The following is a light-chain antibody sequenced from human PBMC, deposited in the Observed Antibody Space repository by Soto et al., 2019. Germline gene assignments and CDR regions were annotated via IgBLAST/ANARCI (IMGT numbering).Light chain of an antibody. CDR2: AAS. CDR3: QQLHGYPIT. Sequence: IPLTQSPASLSAYVGNRVTITCRASQGISSYLAWYQQKPGKAPKLLIYAASTLQSGVPSRFSGSGSGTEFTLTISSLQPDDFATYYCQQLHGYPITFGQGTRLAIK. V-gene: IGKV1-9*01. J-gene: IGKJ5*01. CDR1: QGISSY.